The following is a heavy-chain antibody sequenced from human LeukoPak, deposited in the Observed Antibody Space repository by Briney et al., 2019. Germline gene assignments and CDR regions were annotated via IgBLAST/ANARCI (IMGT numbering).Heavy chain of an antibody. Sequence: SETLSLTCAVYAGSFSGYYWSWIRQPPGKGLEWVGEINHSGSTNYNPSLKSRVTISVDTSKNQFSLKLSSVTAADTAVYYCASLLGGGRFLEWPPSDHWGQGTLVTVSS. CDR3: ASLLGGGRFLEWPPSDH. D-gene: IGHD3-3*01. J-gene: IGHJ5*02. CDR2: INHSGST. V-gene: IGHV4-34*01. CDR1: AGSFSGYY.